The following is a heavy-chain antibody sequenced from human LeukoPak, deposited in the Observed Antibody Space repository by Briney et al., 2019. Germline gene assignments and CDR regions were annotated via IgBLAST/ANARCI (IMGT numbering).Heavy chain of an antibody. Sequence: PSETLSLTCTVSGGSITNTNYYWGWLRQPPGRGLEWIGSIYYSGSTYYNPSLKSRVTISVDTSKDQFSLKLSSVTAADTAVYYCARGARHYYDATEDWGQGTLVTVSS. D-gene: IGHD3-22*01. V-gene: IGHV4-39*07. CDR2: IYYSGST. J-gene: IGHJ1*01. CDR1: GGSITNTNYY. CDR3: ARGARHYYDATED.